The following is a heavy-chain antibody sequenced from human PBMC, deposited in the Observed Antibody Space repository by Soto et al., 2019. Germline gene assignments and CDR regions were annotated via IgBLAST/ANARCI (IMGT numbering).Heavy chain of an antibody. CDR1: GFSFLDYA. CDR3: AKDRDIYNYDFHFDH. D-gene: IGHD3-16*01. J-gene: IGHJ4*02. Sequence: EVQLLESGGGLVQPGGSLRLSCAASGFSFLDYAMAWVRQAPGKGLEWVSAISGSGGSVHYADSVKGRFTISRDNSKNEVCLQMSSLRADDTGVYFCAKDRDIYNYDFHFDHWGQGTLVAVSS. V-gene: IGHV3-23*01. CDR2: ISGSGGSV.